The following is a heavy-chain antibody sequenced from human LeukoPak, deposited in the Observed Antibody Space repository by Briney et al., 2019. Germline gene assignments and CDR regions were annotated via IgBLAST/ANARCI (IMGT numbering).Heavy chain of an antibody. D-gene: IGHD6-13*01. CDR1: GGSTSSYY. CDR3: ARGVYIAAAQYGY. J-gene: IGHJ4*02. V-gene: IGHV4-59*01. Sequence: SETLSLTCTVSGGSTSSYYWSWIRQPPGKGLEWIEYIYYSGTTNYNPSLKSRVTISVDTSKNQFSLKLSSVTAADTAVYYCARGVYIAAAQYGYWGQGTLVTVSS. CDR2: IYYSGTT.